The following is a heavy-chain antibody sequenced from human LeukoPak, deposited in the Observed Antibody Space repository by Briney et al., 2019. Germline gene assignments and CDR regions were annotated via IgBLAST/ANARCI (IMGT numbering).Heavy chain of an antibody. CDR3: ARDRVVMKSRYYYMDV. J-gene: IGHJ6*03. CDR1: GASISSSVYY. V-gene: IGHV4-39*07. Sequence: SETLALTCTVSGASISSSVYYWGWIRQPPGKGLEWIGSIYHSGSTYYNPSLKSRVIISVDTYKNQFSLKLTSVTAADTAVYYCARDRVVMKSRYYYMDVWGKGTTVTVSS. D-gene: IGHD2-21*01. CDR2: IYHSGST.